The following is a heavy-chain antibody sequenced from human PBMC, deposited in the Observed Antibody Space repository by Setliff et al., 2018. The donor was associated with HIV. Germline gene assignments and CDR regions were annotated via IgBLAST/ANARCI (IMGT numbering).Heavy chain of an antibody. Sequence: SETLSLTCTVSGGSISSGSYFWSWIRQPAGKGLEWIGHIHTSGNANYNPSLNSRVTISVDTSKNHFSLKLSSVTAADTAVYYCARSLLPSITVAGTIGYWGQGSLVTVSS. CDR2: IHTSGNA. J-gene: IGHJ4*02. D-gene: IGHD6-19*01. CDR1: GGSISSGSYF. V-gene: IGHV4-61*09. CDR3: ARSLLPSITVAGTIGY.